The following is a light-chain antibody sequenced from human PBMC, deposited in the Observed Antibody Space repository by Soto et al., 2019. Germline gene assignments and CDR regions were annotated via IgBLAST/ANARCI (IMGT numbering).Light chain of an antibody. J-gene: IGLJ1*01. CDR3: CSYTFSSTYV. Sequence: QSALTQPASVSGSPGQSITISCIGTSSDVGGHNYVSWYRQYPGKAPKLIIYDVSNRPSGVSNRFSGSKSDNTASLTISGLQPEDEADYFCCSYTFSSTYVFGTGTKVTVL. V-gene: IGLV2-14*01. CDR1: SSDVGGHNY. CDR2: DVS.